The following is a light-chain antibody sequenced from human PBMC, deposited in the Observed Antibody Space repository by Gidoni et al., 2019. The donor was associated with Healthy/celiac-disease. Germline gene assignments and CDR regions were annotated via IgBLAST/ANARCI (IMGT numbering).Light chain of an antibody. V-gene: IGKV2-28*01. J-gene: IGKJ2*01. CDR2: LGS. Sequence: DIVMTQSPLSLPVTPGEPASISCRSSQSLLHSNGYNYLDWYLQKPGQSPQLLIYLGSNRASGVPDRFSGSGSGTDFTLKISRVEAEDVGVYYCMQALQTPPNTFXQXTKLXIK. CDR1: QSLLHSNGYNY. CDR3: MQALQTPPNT.